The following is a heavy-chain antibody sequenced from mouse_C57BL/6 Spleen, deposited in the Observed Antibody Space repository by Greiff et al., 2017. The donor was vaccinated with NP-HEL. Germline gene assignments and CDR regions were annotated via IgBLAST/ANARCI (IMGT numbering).Heavy chain of an antibody. CDR1: GFSLTSYG. V-gene: IGHV2-6-1*01. D-gene: IGHD2-3*01. CDR3: ARQGYDPRDYAMDY. CDR2: IWSDGST. J-gene: IGHJ4*01. Sequence: QVQLQQSGPGLVAPSQSLSITCTVSGFSLTSYGVHWVRQPPGKGLEWLVVIWSDGSTTYNSALKSRLSISKDNSKSQVFLKMNSLQTDDTAMYYCARQGYDPRDYAMDYWGQGTSVTVSS.